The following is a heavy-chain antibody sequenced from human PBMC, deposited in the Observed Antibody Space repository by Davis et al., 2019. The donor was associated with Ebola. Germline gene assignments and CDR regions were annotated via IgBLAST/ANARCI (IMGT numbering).Heavy chain of an antibody. J-gene: IGHJ3*02. Sequence: PGGSLRLSCAASGFTFSSYAMSWVRQAPGKGLEWVSSISSSSSYIYYADSVKGRFTIPRDNAKNSLYLQMNSLRAEDTAVYYCARFHFWSGSDAFDIWGQGTMVTVSS. CDR3: ARFHFWSGSDAFDI. V-gene: IGHV3-21*01. D-gene: IGHD3-3*02. CDR1: GFTFSSYA. CDR2: ISSSSSYI.